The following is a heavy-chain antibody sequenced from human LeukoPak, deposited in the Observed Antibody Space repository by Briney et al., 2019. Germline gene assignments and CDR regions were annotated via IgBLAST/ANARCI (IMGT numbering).Heavy chain of an antibody. J-gene: IGHJ4*02. Sequence: PGGSLRLSCAASGFTFSSYAMSWVRQAPGKGLEWVSAIGGSGAYTYYADSVKGRFTISRDNSKNTLYLQMNSLRAEDTAVYYCAKAQKYSSSCIDYWGQGTLVTVSS. CDR2: IGGSGAYT. V-gene: IGHV3-23*01. CDR1: GFTFSSYA. CDR3: AKAQKYSSSCIDY. D-gene: IGHD6-13*01.